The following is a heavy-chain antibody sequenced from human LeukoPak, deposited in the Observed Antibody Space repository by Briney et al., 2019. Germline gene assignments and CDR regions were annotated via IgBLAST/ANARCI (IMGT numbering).Heavy chain of an antibody. Sequence: GGSLRLSCAASGFTFSSYSMNWVRQAPGKGLEWVSSISSSSSYIYYADSVKGRFTISRGNAKNPLYLQMNSLRAEDTAVYYCARGPPSAYCGGDCYWYFDLWGRGTLVTVSS. J-gene: IGHJ2*01. D-gene: IGHD2-21*02. CDR1: GFTFSSYS. CDR3: ARGPPSAYCGGDCYWYFDL. V-gene: IGHV3-21*01. CDR2: ISSSSSYI.